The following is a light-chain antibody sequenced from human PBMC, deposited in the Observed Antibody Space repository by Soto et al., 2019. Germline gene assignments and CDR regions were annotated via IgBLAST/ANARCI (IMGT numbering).Light chain of an antibody. CDR1: QGISNY. Sequence: DIQMTQSPSSLSASVGDRVTITCRASQGISNYLAWFQQKPGKVPKLLIYSASTLQSGVPSRFSGSGSGTHFTLTISSLQPEDVATYYCQRYNSVPWTFGQGSNVEIK. V-gene: IGKV1-27*01. CDR3: QRYNSVPWT. J-gene: IGKJ1*01. CDR2: SAS.